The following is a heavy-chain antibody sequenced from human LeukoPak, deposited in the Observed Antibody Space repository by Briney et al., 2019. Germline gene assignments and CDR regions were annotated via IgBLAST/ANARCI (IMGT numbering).Heavy chain of an antibody. V-gene: IGHV3-15*07. D-gene: IGHD1-26*01. CDR1: GFTFSNAW. Sequence: PGGSLRLSCAASGFTFSNAWMNWVRQAPGKGLEWVGRIKSKTDGGTTDYAAPVKGRFTISRDDSKNTLYLQMNGLKTEDTAVYYCTTAPRGVGATTFDYWGQGTLVTVSS. CDR2: IKSKTDGGTT. J-gene: IGHJ4*02. CDR3: TTAPRGVGATTFDY.